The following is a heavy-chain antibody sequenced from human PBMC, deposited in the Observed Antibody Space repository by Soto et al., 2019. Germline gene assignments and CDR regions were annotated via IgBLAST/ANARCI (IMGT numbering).Heavy chain of an antibody. CDR3: AREFWSGGNCYTYYFDP. Sequence: GGSLILSCAASGLTFNRYWMHWVRHAPGKGLVWVSHINTDGSNTNYADSVKGRFTISRDNAKSTLFLQMNSLRDEDTAVYYCAREFWSGGNCYTYYFDPWGQGIPVTVS. CDR2: INTDGSNT. CDR1: GLTFNRYW. D-gene: IGHD2-15*01. J-gene: IGHJ5*02. V-gene: IGHV3-74*01.